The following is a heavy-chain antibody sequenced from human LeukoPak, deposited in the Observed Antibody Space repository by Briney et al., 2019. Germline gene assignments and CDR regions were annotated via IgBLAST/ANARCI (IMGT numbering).Heavy chain of an antibody. CDR1: GFTFRSYD. V-gene: IGHV3-23*01. Sequence: GGSLRLSCAASGFTFRSYDMSWVRQAPGKGLEWVSGISGNGGSTYYAASVKGRFTISRDNSKNTLYLQMNSLRAEDPAVYYCARVRYSDSSVLTRKRSYYFDYWGQGTLVTVSS. CDR2: ISGNGGST. J-gene: IGHJ4*02. D-gene: IGHD3-22*01. CDR3: ARVRYSDSSVLTRKRSYYFDY.